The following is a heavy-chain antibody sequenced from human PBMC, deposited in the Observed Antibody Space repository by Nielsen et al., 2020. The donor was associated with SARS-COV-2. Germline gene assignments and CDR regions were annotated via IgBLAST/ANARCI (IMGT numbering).Heavy chain of an antibody. CDR2: IYPGDSDT. D-gene: IGHD2-2*01. CDR3: ARSRGVVPEEDYYYYMDV. V-gene: IGHV5-51*01. Sequence: GESLKISCKGSGYSFTSYWIGWVRQMPGKGLEWMGIIYPGDSDTRYSPSFQGQVTISADKSIGTAYLQWSSLKASDTAMYYCARSRGVVPEEDYYYYMDVWGKGTTVTVSS. CDR1: GYSFTSYW. J-gene: IGHJ6*03.